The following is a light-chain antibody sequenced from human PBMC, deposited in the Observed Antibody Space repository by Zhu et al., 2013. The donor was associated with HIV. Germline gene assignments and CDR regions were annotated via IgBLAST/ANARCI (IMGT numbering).Light chain of an antibody. V-gene: IGKV1-27*01. CDR2: AAS. CDR3: QKYDSTPWT. Sequence: DIQLTQSPSSLSASVGDTVTITCRSSQGISNYVAWYEQKPGRVPTLLIYAASTLQSGVPSRFSGSGSGTDFTLTISSLQPEDVATYYRQKYDSTPWTFGQGTKVEIK. J-gene: IGKJ1*01. CDR1: QGISNY.